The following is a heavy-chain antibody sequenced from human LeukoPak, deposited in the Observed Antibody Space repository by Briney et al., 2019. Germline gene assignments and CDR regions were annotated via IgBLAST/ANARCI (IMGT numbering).Heavy chain of an antibody. J-gene: IGHJ4*02. D-gene: IGHD3-22*01. CDR2: VSGSGSNS. CDR1: GFAFSSHA. V-gene: IGHV3-23*01. Sequence: GGSLRLSCAASGFAFSSHAMNWVRQAPGKGLEWVSSVSGSGSNSYYTDSVKGRFTISRDNSKNTLYLQMNSLTAEDTALYYCAKDRHGYYQPVDYWGQGTLVTVSS. CDR3: AKDRHGYYQPVDY.